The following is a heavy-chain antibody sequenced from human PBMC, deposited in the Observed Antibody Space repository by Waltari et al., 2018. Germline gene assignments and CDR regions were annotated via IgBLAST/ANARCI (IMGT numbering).Heavy chain of an antibody. CDR2: IYYSGST. CDR3: ARERVAAAPFDY. Sequence: QLQLQESGPGLVKPSETLSLTCTVSGGSISRSSYYWGWIRQPTGKGLEWIGSIYYSGSTYYNPSLKSRVTISVDTSKNQFSLKLSSVTAADTAVYYCARERVAAAPFDYWGQGTLVTVSS. CDR1: GGSISRSSYY. J-gene: IGHJ4*02. V-gene: IGHV4-39*07. D-gene: IGHD6-13*01.